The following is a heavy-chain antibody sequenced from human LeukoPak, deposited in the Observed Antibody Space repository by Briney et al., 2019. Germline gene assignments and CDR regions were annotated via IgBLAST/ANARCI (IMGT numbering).Heavy chain of an antibody. CDR2: MNPNSGNT. D-gene: IGHD3-10*01. CDR3: ARKYLYGSGKPHFDH. Sequence: GASLKVSCKASGYTFTSYDINWVRQATGQGLEWMGWMNPNSGNTGYAQKFQGRVTMTRNTSISTAYMELSSLRSDDTAVYFCARKYLYGSGKPHFDHWGQRTLVTVSS. V-gene: IGHV1-8*01. J-gene: IGHJ4*02. CDR1: GYTFTSYD.